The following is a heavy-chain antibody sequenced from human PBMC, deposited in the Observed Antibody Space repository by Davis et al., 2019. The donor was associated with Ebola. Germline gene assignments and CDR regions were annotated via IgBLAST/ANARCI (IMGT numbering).Heavy chain of an antibody. CDR3: ARGRKGSSWHFDY. V-gene: IGHV3-7*04. CDR2: IKQDGSEK. Sequence: GESLKISCAASGFTFSNAWMSWVRQAPGKGLEWVANIKQDGSEKYYVDSVKGRFTISRDNAKNSLYLQMNSLRDEDTAVYYCARGRKGSSWHFDYWGQGTLVTVSS. D-gene: IGHD6-13*01. J-gene: IGHJ4*02. CDR1: GFTFSNAW.